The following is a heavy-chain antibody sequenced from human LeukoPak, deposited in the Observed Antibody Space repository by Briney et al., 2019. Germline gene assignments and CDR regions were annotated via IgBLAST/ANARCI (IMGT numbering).Heavy chain of an antibody. D-gene: IGHD3-3*01. J-gene: IGHJ4*02. CDR2: ISGSGGST. CDR1: GFTFSSYA. Sequence: PGGSLRLSCAASGFTFSSYAMSWVRQAPGKGLEWVSAISGSGGSTYYADSVKGRFTFSRDNSKNTLYLQMNSLRAEDTAVYYCAKVTPADYDFWSGYLYYFDYWGQGTLVTVSS. CDR3: AKVTPADYDFWSGYLYYFDY. V-gene: IGHV3-23*01.